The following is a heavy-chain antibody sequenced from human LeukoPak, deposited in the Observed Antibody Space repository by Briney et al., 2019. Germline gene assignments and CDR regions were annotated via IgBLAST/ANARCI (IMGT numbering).Heavy chain of an antibody. Sequence: KHGESLKISCKGSGYSFTSYWIGWVRQMPGKGLEWMGIIYPGDSDTRYSPSFQGQVSISADKSISTAYLQWSSLKASDTAMYYCARHPVYAIGWFDPWGQGTLVTVSS. J-gene: IGHJ5*02. CDR3: ARHPVYAIGWFDP. CDR1: GYSFTSYW. D-gene: IGHD2-8*01. CDR2: IYPGDSDT. V-gene: IGHV5-51*01.